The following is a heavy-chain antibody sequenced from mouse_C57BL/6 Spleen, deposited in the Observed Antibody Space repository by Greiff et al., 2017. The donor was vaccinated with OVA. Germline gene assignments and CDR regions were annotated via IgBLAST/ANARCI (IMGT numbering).Heavy chain of an antibody. D-gene: IGHD1-1*01. Sequence: EVKLQQSGPELVKPGASVKISCKASGYTFTDYYMNWVKQSHGKSLEWIGDINPNNGGTSYNQKFKGKATLTVDKSSSTAYMELRSLTSEDSAVYYCARSYYGSDYWGQGTTLTVSS. V-gene: IGHV1-26*01. J-gene: IGHJ2*01. CDR2: INPNNGGT. CDR1: GYTFTDYY. CDR3: ARSYYGSDY.